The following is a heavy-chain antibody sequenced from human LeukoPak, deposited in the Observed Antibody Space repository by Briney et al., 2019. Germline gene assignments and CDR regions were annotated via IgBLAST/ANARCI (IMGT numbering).Heavy chain of an antibody. CDR2: IYPADSDT. V-gene: IGHV5-51*01. J-gene: IGHJ4*02. CDR1: GYIFTHYW. D-gene: IGHD3-10*01. Sequence: HGESLKISCQVSGYIFTHYWIGWVRQMPGKGLESMGIIYPADSDTTYGPSFQGQVTISADKSISTVYLQWSSLKASDTAMYYCARQSRDGSKTRGYYFDYWGQGTLVTVSS. CDR3: ARQSRDGSKTRGYYFDY.